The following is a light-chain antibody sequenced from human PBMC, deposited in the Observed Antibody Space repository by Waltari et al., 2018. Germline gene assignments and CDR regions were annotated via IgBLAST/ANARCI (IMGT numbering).Light chain of an antibody. CDR1: QTITNY. CDR3: QQTYMTPRT. V-gene: IGKV1-39*01. Sequence: DIQMTQFPTSLSASVEDRVTITCRASQTITNYLNWYQQKSGKAPRLLIYGASNLQGGVPSRFRGSGSGTDFTLTISNLQPEDFATYYCQQTYMTPRTFGQGTKVEIK. J-gene: IGKJ1*01. CDR2: GAS.